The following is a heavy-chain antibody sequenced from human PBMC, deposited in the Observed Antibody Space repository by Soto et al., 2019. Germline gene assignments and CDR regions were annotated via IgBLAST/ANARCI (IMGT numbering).Heavy chain of an antibody. J-gene: IGHJ5*01. CDR1: GGSTHSYY. Sequence: SATRSLTWNCSGGSTHSYYWSWVRQPPGKGLEWIGYIYDSGITSYNPSLKSRVTMSADTSKNQFSLKLTSVNGEDTAVYYCARTYYSNGYATEFYACGQG. CDR2: IYDSGIT. CDR3: ARTYYSNGYATEFYA. V-gene: IGHV4-59*01. D-gene: IGHD3-22*01.